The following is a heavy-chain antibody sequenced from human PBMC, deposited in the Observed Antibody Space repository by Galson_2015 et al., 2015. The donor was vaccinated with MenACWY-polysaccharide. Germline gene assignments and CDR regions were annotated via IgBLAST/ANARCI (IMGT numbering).Heavy chain of an antibody. CDR1: GFSLNSYW. V-gene: IGHV3-74*01. CDR3: ARGAYYFDS. Sequence: SLRLSCAASGFSLNSYWMHWVRQAPGKGLVWVSRINSDGSITAYAGSVKGRFTISRDNAKNTLYLQMNSLRVEDTAVYYCARGAYYFDSWGRGTLITVSS. CDR2: INSDGSIT. J-gene: IGHJ4*02.